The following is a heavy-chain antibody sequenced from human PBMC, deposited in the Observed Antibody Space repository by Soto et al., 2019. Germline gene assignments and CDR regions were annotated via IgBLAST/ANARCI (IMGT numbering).Heavy chain of an antibody. D-gene: IGHD3-9*01. CDR1: GGTFSSYS. Sequence: GSSVKVSCKASGGTFSSYSINWVRQAPGQGLEWMGGIIPIFGTANNAQKFQGRVTITADESATTVYMELSSLRSEDTAVYYCARAPNILTVKAYFDYSGKGTLVTVPS. CDR3: ARAPNILTVKAYFDY. J-gene: IGHJ4*02. V-gene: IGHV1-69*13. CDR2: IIPIFGTA.